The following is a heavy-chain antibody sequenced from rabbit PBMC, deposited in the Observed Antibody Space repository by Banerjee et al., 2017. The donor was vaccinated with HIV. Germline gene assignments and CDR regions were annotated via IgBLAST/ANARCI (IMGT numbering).Heavy chain of an antibody. Sequence: QSLEESGGDLVKPGASLTLTCTASGFSFSSSYYMCWVRQAPGKGLESIACIYNGDGSTYYASWAKGRFTISKTSSTTVTLQMTSLTAADTATYFCARGLGSAAGGYFTLWGPGPWSPS. CDR1: GFSFSSSYY. CDR3: ARGLGSAAGGYFTL. J-gene: IGHJ4*01. CDR2: IYNGDGST. D-gene: IGHD4-2*01. V-gene: IGHV1S40*01.